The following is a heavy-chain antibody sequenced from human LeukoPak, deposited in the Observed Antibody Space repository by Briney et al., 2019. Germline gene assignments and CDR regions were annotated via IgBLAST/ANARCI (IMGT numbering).Heavy chain of an antibody. V-gene: IGHV4-59*01. CDR1: RGSISTYY. CDR2: SYYSGST. Sequence: KPSETLSLTCTVSRGSISTYYWSWIRQPPGKGLEWIRYSYYSGSTYCNPSLKTRVTISVDTSKNQFSLKLSSVTAADTAVYYCARVGSGSFDYWGQGTLVTVSS. CDR3: ARVGSGSFDY. D-gene: IGHD6-19*01. J-gene: IGHJ4*02.